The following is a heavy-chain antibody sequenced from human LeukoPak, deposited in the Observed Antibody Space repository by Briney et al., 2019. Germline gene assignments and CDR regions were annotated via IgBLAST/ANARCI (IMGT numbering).Heavy chain of an antibody. CDR1: GFTFSDTW. CDR2: ISGSGGST. J-gene: IGHJ4*02. V-gene: IGHV3-23*01. CDR3: VRAAAMVT. D-gene: IGHD5-18*01. Sequence: GGSLRLSCAASGFTFSDTWMHWVRQAPGKGLEWVSTISGSGGSTYYADSVKGRFTISRDNSKNTLYLQMNSLRVEDTAVYYCVRAAAMVTWGQGILVTVSS.